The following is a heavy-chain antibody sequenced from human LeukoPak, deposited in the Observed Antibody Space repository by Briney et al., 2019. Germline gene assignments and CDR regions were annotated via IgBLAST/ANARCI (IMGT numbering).Heavy chain of an antibody. J-gene: IGHJ5*01. CDR1: GFTFSSYT. V-gene: IGHV3-21*01. Sequence: GGSLRLSCAASGFTFSSYTMNWVRQALGQGLEWVSTISDPHSGSQTHYADSVKGRFTISRDNAKNSLYLQMNSLRAEDTAAYYCARGRGCSSMSCYPDSWGQGTLVTVSS. CDR2: ISDPHSGSQT. CDR3: ARGRGCSSMSCYPDS. D-gene: IGHD2-2*01.